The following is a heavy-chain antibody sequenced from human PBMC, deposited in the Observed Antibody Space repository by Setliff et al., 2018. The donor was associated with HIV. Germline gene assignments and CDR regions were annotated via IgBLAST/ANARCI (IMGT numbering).Heavy chain of an antibody. CDR1: GGSFTNYY. CDR3: ARKVGGDFDY. D-gene: IGHD2-2*01. Sequence: SETLSLTCVVYGGSFTNYYWSWIRQPPGKGLECIGEINHSGTTNYNPSLKSRVTISVDTSKNQFSLKLSSVTAADTAVYFCARKVGGDFDYWGQGTLVTVSS. CDR2: INHSGTT. V-gene: IGHV4-34*01. J-gene: IGHJ4*02.